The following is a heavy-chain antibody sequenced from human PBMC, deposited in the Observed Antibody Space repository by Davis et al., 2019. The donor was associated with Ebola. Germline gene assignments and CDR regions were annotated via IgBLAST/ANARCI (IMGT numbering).Heavy chain of an antibody. CDR3: AKGDYGDYGYYYYGMDV. D-gene: IGHD4-17*01. Sequence: PGGSLRLSCAASGFTFSGSAMHWVRQASGKGLEWVGRIRSKANSYATAYAASVKGRFTISRDDSKNTAYLQMNSLRAEDTAVYYCAKGDYGDYGYYYYGMDVWGQGTTVTVSS. CDR2: IRSKANSYAT. CDR1: GFTFSGSA. V-gene: IGHV3-73*01. J-gene: IGHJ6*02.